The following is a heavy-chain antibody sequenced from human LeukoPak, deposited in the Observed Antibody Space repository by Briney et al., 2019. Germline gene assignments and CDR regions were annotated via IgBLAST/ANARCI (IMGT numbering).Heavy chain of an antibody. CDR1: GGSISSGSYY. V-gene: IGHV4-61*02. CDR3: AGERSSGWYFAFDI. CDR2: IYTSGST. J-gene: IGHJ3*02. Sequence: SETLSLTCTVSGGSISSGSYYWSWIRQPAGKGLEWIGRIYTSGSTNYNPSLKSRVTISVDTSKNQFSLKLSSVTAADTAVYYCAGERSSGWYFAFDIWGQGTMVTVSS. D-gene: IGHD6-19*01.